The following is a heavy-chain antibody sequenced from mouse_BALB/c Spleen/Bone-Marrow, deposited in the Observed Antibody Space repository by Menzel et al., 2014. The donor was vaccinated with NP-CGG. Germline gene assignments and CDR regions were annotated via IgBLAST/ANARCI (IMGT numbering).Heavy chain of an antibody. CDR2: IWPGGST. CDR3: ARDLYYDYDVGAMDY. D-gene: IGHD2-4*01. CDR1: GFSLISYG. J-gene: IGHJ4*01. V-gene: IGHV2-9*02. Sequence: LVESGPGLEESSQSLSISCTVSGFSLISYGVHWIRQRPGKGLEWLGVIWPGGSTNYNSALMSRLSISKDNTKSQVFLKMNSLQSDDTAMYYCARDLYYDYDVGAMDYWGQGTSVTVSS.